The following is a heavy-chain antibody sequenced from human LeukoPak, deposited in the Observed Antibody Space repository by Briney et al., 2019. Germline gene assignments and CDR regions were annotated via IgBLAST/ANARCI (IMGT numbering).Heavy chain of an antibody. CDR2: INPSGGST. J-gene: IGHJ5*02. D-gene: IGHD3-22*01. V-gene: IGHV1-46*01. CDR1: GYTFTSYY. CDR3: ARDYYDYNWFDP. Sequence: ASVKVSCKASGYTFTSYYIHWVRQAPGQGLEWMGIINPSGGSTSYAQKFQGRVTMTRDTSTSTVYMELSSLRSGDMAVYYCARDYYDYNWFDPWGQGTLVTVSS.